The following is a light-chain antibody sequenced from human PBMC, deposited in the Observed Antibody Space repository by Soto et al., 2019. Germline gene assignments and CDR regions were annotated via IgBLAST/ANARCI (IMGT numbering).Light chain of an antibody. CDR3: QQYGNSPFT. J-gene: IGKJ4*01. CDR1: QTVSRSA. V-gene: IGKV3-20*01. Sequence: PGERATLSCRASQTVSRSALAWYQQKPGQAPRLLIYGASNRATGTPDRFSGSGSGTDFTLTISRLEPEDFEVYYCQQYGNSPFTFGGGTKVDIK. CDR2: GAS.